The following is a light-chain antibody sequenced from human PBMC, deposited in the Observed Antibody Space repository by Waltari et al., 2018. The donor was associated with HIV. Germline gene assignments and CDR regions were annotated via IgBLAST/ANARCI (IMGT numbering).Light chain of an antibody. CDR3: QAWDSSTYV. V-gene: IGLV3-1*01. CDR1: NLGDPC. Sequence: SYELSHPPSVSVSPGQLASIPCSGVNLGDPCACLYQQKPGQSPVLVIYHDTKPSSAIPDRFSGSNSGNTATLTISETQAMDVADYYGQAWDSSTYVFGTGTKVTVL. CDR2: HDT. J-gene: IGLJ1*01.